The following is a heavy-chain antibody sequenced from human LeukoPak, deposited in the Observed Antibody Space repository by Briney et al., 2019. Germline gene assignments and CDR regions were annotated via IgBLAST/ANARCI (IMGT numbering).Heavy chain of an antibody. J-gene: IGHJ4*02. CDR1: GFTFSNAW. Sequence: GGSLRLSCAASGFTFSNAWMSWVRQAPGKGLEWVGRIKSKTDGGTTDYAAPVKGRFTISRDDSKNTLYLQMNSLKTEDTAVYYCTTLTYYDFWSGYDTEYYFDYWGQGTLVTVSS. D-gene: IGHD3-3*01. V-gene: IGHV3-15*01. CDR3: TTLTYYDFWSGYDTEYYFDY. CDR2: IKSKTDGGTT.